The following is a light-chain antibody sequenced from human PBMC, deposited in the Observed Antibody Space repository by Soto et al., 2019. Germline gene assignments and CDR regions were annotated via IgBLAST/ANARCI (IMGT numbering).Light chain of an antibody. J-gene: IGLJ1*01. Sequence: QSVLTQPPSASGTPGQRGTISCSGSSSNIGSNTVNSYQQLPGTAPKLLIYSNNQRPSGVPDRFSGSKSGTSASLAISGLQSEDEADYYCAAWDDSLNGLYVFGTGTKVTVL. CDR1: SSNIGSNT. V-gene: IGLV1-44*01. CDR2: SNN. CDR3: AAWDDSLNGLYV.